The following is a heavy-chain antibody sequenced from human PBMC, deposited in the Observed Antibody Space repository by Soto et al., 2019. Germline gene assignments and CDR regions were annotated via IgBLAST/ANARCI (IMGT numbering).Heavy chain of an antibody. D-gene: IGHD5-18*01. Sequence: PGGSLRLSCAASGFTFSSYAMSWVRQAPGKGLEWVSGISGSGGSTNYADSVKGRFTISRDNSKNTLYLQMNSLRAEDTAVYYCAKSGGDNYGYQETDYWGQGTLVTVSS. V-gene: IGHV3-23*01. J-gene: IGHJ4*02. CDR3: AKSGGDNYGYQETDY. CDR1: GFTFSSYA. CDR2: ISGSGGST.